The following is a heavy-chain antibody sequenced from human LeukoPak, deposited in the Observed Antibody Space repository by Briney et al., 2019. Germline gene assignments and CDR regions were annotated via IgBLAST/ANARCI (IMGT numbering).Heavy chain of an antibody. D-gene: IGHD3-22*01. CDR1: GGSISSYY. V-gene: IGHV4-59*08. CDR2: IFYSGST. CDR3: ARHGGQSSGYYY. Sequence: PSETLSLTCTVSGGSISSYYWSWILQPPGKGLEWIGYIFYSGSTNYNPSLKSRVTISVDTSKNQFSLKLSSVTAADTAVYYCARHGGQSSGYYYWGQGNLVTVSS. J-gene: IGHJ4*02.